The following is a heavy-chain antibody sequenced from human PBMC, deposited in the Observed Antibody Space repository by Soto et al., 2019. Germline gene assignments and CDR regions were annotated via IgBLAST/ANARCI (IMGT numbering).Heavy chain of an antibody. CDR1: GGSISRYY. CDR3: ARDRSTYGGGGTGEVKENRFDP. J-gene: IGHJ5*02. V-gene: IGHV4-59*01. CDR2: AYYSGDT. D-gene: IGHD2-8*01. Sequence: PSETLALTCSVSGGSISRYYWSWIRQPPGKGLGWIGYAYYSGDTGYNPSLQSRVTMAVDTSKNQVSLKLTSVTAADTAVYYCARDRSTYGGGGTGEVKENRFDPWGQGALVTVSS.